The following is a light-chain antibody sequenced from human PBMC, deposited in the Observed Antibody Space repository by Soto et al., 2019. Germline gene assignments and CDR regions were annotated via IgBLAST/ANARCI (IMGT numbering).Light chain of an antibody. Sequence: EIVLTQSPGTLSLSPGERATLSCRASQGISSSHLAWYQQKPGQAPRLLIHGASTRAPGFPARFSGSGSGTDFTLTISSLQSEDFAVYYCQQYNDWPWTFGQGTKVDIK. J-gene: IGKJ1*01. CDR2: GAS. CDR3: QQYNDWPWT. V-gene: IGKV3-15*01. CDR1: QGISSSH.